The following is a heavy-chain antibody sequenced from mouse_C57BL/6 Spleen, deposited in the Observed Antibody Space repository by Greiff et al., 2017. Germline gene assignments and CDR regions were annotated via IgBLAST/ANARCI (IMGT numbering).Heavy chain of an antibody. V-gene: IGHV1-53*01. Sequence: QVQLQQPGTELVKPGASVKLSCKASGYTFTSYWMHWVKQRPGQGLEWIGNINPRHGGTNYNDKFKGKATLTVDQSSSTAYMQLSSLTSEDSSVYECAISEYLYAMGCWGQGTSVTVAS. CDR1: GYTFTSYW. J-gene: IGHJ4*01. D-gene: IGHD5-1*01. CDR2: INPRHGGT. CDR3: AISEYLYAMGC.